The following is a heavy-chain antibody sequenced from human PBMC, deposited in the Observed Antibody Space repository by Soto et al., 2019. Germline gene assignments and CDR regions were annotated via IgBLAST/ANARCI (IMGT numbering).Heavy chain of an antibody. CDR3: ASRTQFIAAAGNDY. V-gene: IGHV1-69*13. Sequence: SVKVSCKASGGTFSSYAISWVRQAPGQGLEWMGGIIPIFGTANYAQKFQGRVTITADESTSTAYMELSSLRSGDTAVYYCASRTQFIAAAGNDYWGQGTLVTVSS. CDR1: GGTFSSYA. CDR2: IIPIFGTA. D-gene: IGHD6-13*01. J-gene: IGHJ4*02.